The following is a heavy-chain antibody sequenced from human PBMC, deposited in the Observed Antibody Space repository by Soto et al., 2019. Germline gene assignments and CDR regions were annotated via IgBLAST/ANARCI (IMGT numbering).Heavy chain of an antibody. D-gene: IGHD5-12*01. CDR2: ISGSGGST. V-gene: IGHV3-23*01. Sequence: PGGSLRLSCAASGFTFSSYAMSWVRQAPGKGLEWVSAISGSGGSTYYADSVKGRFTISRDNSKNTLYLQMNSLRAEDTAVYYCAKDLSGPRSYSGYPAQAFDIWGQGTMVTVSS. CDR1: GFTFSSYA. CDR3: AKDLSGPRSYSGYPAQAFDI. J-gene: IGHJ3*02.